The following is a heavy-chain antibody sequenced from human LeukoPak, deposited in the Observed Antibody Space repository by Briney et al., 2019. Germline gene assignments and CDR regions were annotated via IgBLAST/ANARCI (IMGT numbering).Heavy chain of an antibody. D-gene: IGHD4-17*01. CDR3: ARYDYGDALDI. V-gene: IGHV3-74*01. Sequence: GGSLRLSCAASGFTFSSYWMHWVRQAPGKGLVWVSRINTDGSSTSYADSVKGRFTISRDNAKNTLYLQMNSLRAEDTAVYYCARYDYGDALDIWGQGTMVTVSS. J-gene: IGHJ3*02. CDR2: INTDGSST. CDR1: GFTFSSYW.